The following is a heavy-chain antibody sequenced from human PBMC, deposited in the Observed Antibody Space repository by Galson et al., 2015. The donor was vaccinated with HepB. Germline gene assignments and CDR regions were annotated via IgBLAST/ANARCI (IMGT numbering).Heavy chain of an antibody. D-gene: IGHD3-9*01. CDR2: ISSSSSYI. J-gene: IGHJ4*02. CDR1: GFTFSSYS. V-gene: IGHV3-21*01. CDR3: ARDLGYYDILTGYKTLDY. Sequence: SLRLSCAASGFTFSSYSMNWVRQAPGKGLEWVSSISSSSSYIYYADSVKGRFTISRDNAKNSLYLQMNSLRAEDTAVYYCARDLGYYDILTGYKTLDYWGQGTLVTVSS.